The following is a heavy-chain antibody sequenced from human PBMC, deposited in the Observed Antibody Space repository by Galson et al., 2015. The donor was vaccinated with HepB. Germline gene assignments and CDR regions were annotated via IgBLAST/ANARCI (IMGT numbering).Heavy chain of an antibody. V-gene: IGHV3-11*01. Sequence: SLRVSCAASGHTLSSYTMRWVRQSPGRGLQWVAYISPNGAATYYTDYVQGRFTVARDNARNTVSLEMSSLTAGGSAGYFCATTRFGNCAYWAFEIWGQGTLVTVAS. CDR2: ISPNGAAT. J-gene: IGHJ3*02. D-gene: IGHD4-23*01. CDR3: ATTRFGNCAYWAFEI. CDR1: GHTLSSYT.